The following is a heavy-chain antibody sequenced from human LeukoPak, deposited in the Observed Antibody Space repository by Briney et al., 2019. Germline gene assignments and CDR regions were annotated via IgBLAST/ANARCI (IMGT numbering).Heavy chain of an antibody. D-gene: IGHD3-22*01. J-gene: IGHJ4*02. Sequence: QSGGSLRLSCAASGFTSSSYAMSWVRQAPGKGLEWVSAISGSGGSTYYADSVKGRFTISRDNSKNTLYLQMNSLRAEDTAVYYCAKEGVPYYYDSSGYHFDYWGQGTLVTVSS. V-gene: IGHV3-23*01. CDR2: ISGSGGST. CDR1: GFTSSSYA. CDR3: AKEGVPYYYDSSGYHFDY.